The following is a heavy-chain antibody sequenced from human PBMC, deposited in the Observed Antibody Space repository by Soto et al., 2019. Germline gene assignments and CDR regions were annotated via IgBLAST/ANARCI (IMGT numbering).Heavy chain of an antibody. D-gene: IGHD2-21*02. CDR3: ALAYCGGDCYIPFDY. Sequence: GSLRLSCAASGFTFSWYSMNWVRQAPGKGLEWVSYISSGSSTIYYADSVKGRFTISRDNAKNSLYLQMNSLRAEDTAVYYCALAYCGGDCYIPFDYWGQGTVVTVSS. CDR2: ISSGSSTI. CDR1: GFTFSWYS. V-gene: IGHV3-48*01. J-gene: IGHJ4*02.